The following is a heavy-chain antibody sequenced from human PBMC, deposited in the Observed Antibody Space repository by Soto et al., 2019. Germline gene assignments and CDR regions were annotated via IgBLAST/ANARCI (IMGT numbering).Heavy chain of an antibody. CDR3: ASGRTAYDSMDV. Sequence: GGSLRLSCAASGFTFSSYGMHWVRQAPGKGLEWVAVIWHDGSNKYYADSVKGRFTISRDNSKNTLYLQMNSLRAEDTAVYYCASGRTAYDSMDVWGKGTTVTVSS. D-gene: IGHD3-3*01. V-gene: IGHV3-33*01. J-gene: IGHJ6*03. CDR1: GFTFSSYG. CDR2: IWHDGSNK.